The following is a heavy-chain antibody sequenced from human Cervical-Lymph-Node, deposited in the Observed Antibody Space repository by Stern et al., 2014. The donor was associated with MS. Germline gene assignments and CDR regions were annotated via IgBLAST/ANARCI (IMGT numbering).Heavy chain of an antibody. J-gene: IGHJ4*02. CDR2: LIPFFGAT. Sequence: VQLVESGSEVKKPGSSVKVSCKPSGDTFSSYALSWVRQAPGQGLEWVGGLIPFFGATRYGQQFQGRVTITPEASTGTAFMETRNLTSDDTAVYYCALRRSYYVYWGQGTLITVSS. D-gene: IGHD4-11*01. CDR1: GDTFSSYA. CDR3: ALRRSYYVY. V-gene: IGHV1-69*01.